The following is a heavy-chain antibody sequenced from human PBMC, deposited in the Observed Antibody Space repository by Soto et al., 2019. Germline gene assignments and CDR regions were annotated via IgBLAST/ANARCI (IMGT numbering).Heavy chain of an antibody. V-gene: IGHV3-21*01. CDR2: ITHCRSNE. Sequence: VGSLRLSCAASGFTFSSYSMNWVRQAPGKGLEWVASITHCRSNEYYEDSVKGRFTISRDNSKNSLYLQKNSLRAEDTAVSYCESVGANCSGGSCSLDHWGQGTLVTVSS. CDR1: GFTFSSYS. CDR3: ESVGANCSGGSCSLDH. J-gene: IGHJ5*02. D-gene: IGHD2-15*01.